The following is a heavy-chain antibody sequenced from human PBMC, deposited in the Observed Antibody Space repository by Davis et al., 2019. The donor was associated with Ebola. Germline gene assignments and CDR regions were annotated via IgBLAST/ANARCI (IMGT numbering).Heavy chain of an antibody. CDR1: GYTFTSYG. Sequence: AASVKVSCKASGYTFTSYGISWVRQAPGQGLEWMGWISAYNGNTNYAQKLQGRVTMTRDTAANTIYMELNSLRFEDTAVYYCTRGENDGSGNYVGDYWGQGTLVTVSS. D-gene: IGHD3-10*01. J-gene: IGHJ4*02. V-gene: IGHV1-18*01. CDR3: TRGENDGSGNYVGDY. CDR2: ISAYNGNT.